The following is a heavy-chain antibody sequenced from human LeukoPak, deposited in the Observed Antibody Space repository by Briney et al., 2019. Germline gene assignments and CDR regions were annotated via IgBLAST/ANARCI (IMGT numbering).Heavy chain of an antibody. V-gene: IGHV1-46*01. CDR1: GYTFTSYY. CDR2: INPSGGST. D-gene: IGHD2-2*01. Sequence: ASVKVSCKASGYTFTSYYMHWVRQAPGQGLEWMGIINPSGGSTSYAQKFQGRVTMTRDMSTSTVYMELSSLRSEDTAVYYCARGLQSYCSSTSCYGYYYYYMDVWGKGTTVTVSS. J-gene: IGHJ6*03. CDR3: ARGLQSYCSSTSCYGYYYYYMDV.